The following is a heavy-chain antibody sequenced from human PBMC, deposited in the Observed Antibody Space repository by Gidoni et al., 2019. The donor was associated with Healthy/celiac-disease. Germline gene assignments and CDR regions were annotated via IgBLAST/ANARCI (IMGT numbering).Heavy chain of an antibody. D-gene: IGHD3-10*01. CDR2: INQSGST. Sequence: QVQLQQRGAGLLKPAETLSLTCAGYGGSFSGYYWSWLRQPPGKGLEWLVEINQSGSTNYYPSLQSRVTISVDTSKNQFSLKLSSVPAADTAVYYCARFPLLYYSGSGTDLIYGMDVWGQGTPVPVSS. CDR3: ARFPLLYYSGSGTDLIYGMDV. J-gene: IGHJ6*02. CDR1: GGSFSGYY. V-gene: IGHV4-34*01.